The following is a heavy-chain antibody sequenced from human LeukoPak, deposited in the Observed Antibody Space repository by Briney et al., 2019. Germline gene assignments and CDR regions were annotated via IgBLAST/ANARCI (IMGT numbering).Heavy chain of an antibody. CDR1: GFTFDDYA. CDR3: AKALRDSSGFYIYYGMDV. J-gene: IGHJ6*02. V-gene: IGHV3-9*01. D-gene: IGHD3-22*01. Sequence: PGGSLRLSCAASGFTFDDYAMYWVRQAPGKGLEWVSGITWNSRIVAYADSVKGRFTISRDNAKNSLYLQMNSLRAEDTVLYYCAKALRDSSGFYIYYGMDVWGQGTTVTVAS. CDR2: ITWNSRIV.